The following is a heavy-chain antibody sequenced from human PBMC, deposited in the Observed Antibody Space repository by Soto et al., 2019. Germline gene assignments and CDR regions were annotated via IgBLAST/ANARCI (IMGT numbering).Heavy chain of an antibody. V-gene: IGHV3-11*01. D-gene: IGHD6-6*01. J-gene: IGHJ5*02. CDR3: ARGQQLVANWLDP. CDR2: ISSTGSTP. Sequence: PGGPLRLSCAASGFPFSDSYMAWIRQAPGKGLEEIATISSTGSTPYYADSVKGRFTISRDNAQNSLYLEMNNLRAEDTAVYYCARGQQLVANWLDPWGQGILVTVSS. CDR1: GFPFSDSY.